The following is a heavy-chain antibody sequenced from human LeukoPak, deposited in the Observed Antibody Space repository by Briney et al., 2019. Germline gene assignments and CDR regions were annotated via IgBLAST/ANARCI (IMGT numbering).Heavy chain of an antibody. Sequence: GGSLRLSCAASGFTFSNYAMSWVRQAPGKGLECVSSISGGSTYYAESVKGRFTISRDNSKNTLYLQMNSLRAEDTAVHYCTDFENWGQGTLVTVSS. J-gene: IGHJ4*02. V-gene: IGHV3-23*01. CDR3: TDFEN. CDR2: ISGGST. CDR1: GFTFSNYA.